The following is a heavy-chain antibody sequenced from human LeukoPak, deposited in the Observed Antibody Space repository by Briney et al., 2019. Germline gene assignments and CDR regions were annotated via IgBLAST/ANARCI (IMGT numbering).Heavy chain of an antibody. CDR1: GGSISSGNYY. V-gene: IGHV4-39*01. D-gene: IGHD3-10*01. Sequence: SETLSLTCTVSGGSISSGNYYRGRIRQPPGKGLEWIGGIYHTGSTHYKPSLKSRVTISVDTSKNQLSLRLTSVTAADTAVYYCILGGKLDYWGQGILVTVSS. CDR3: ILGGKLDY. CDR2: IYHTGST. J-gene: IGHJ4*02.